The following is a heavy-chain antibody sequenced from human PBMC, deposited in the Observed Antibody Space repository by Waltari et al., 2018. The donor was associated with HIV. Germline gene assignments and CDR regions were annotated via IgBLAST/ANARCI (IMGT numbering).Heavy chain of an antibody. CDR1: GDSVSRGSYF. D-gene: IGHD3-16*01. CDR3: ARDSPSGFGGILGL. V-gene: IGHV4-61*02. Sequence: VHLKESGPGLVQPLQTLSLTCTVSGDSVSRGSYFWSWIRQPAGGGLEWVGRVYTNGSIYYSTSLKNRVTISLDTSKNVLSRKLASVTAADTAFYYCARDSPSGFGGILGLWGQGILVTVSS. J-gene: IGHJ4*02. CDR2: VYTNGSI.